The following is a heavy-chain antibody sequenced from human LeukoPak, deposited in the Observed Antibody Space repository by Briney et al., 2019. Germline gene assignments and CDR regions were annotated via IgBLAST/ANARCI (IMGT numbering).Heavy chain of an antibody. J-gene: IGHJ4*02. CDR3: ARGRQLVPYYFDY. V-gene: IGHV1-3*01. CDR1: GYTFTSYA. CDR2: ISAGNGNT. Sequence: ASVKVSCKASGYTFTSYAIHWVRQAPGQRLEWMGWISAGNGNTKYSQNFQGRVTFISNTSATTAFMELSSLRSEDAAVYYCARGRQLVPYYFDYWGQGTLVTVSS. D-gene: IGHD6-13*01.